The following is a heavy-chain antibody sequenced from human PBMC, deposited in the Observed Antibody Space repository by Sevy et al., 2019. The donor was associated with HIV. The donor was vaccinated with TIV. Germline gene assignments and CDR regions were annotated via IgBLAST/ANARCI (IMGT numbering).Heavy chain of an antibody. CDR1: GFTFDDFA. J-gene: IGHJ4*02. CDR2: ITRNSYEAYGGTT. D-gene: IGHD5-12*01. CDR3: TRGLATADTPEYYFDY. Sequence: GRSLRLSCTTSGFTFDDFAMSWFRQAPGKGLEWVAFITRNSYEAYGGTTEYAASVKGRFIISRDDSKSIAYLQMNSLNTEDTAVYYCTRGLATADTPEYYFDYWGQGTLVTVSS. V-gene: IGHV3-49*03.